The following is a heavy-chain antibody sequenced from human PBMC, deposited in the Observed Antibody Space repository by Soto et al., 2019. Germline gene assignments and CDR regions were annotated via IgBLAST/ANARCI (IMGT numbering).Heavy chain of an antibody. CDR3: ATTISLDRGVITWPLDY. D-gene: IGHD3-10*01. CDR2: IYHSGST. CDR1: GGSISSGGYS. J-gene: IGHJ4*02. Sequence: SETLSLTCAVSGGSISSGGYSWSWIRQPPGKGLEWIGYIYHSGSTYYNPSLKSRVTISVDRSKNQFSLRLSSVTAEDTAVYYCATTISLDRGVITWPLDYWGQGTLVTVSS. V-gene: IGHV4-30-2*02.